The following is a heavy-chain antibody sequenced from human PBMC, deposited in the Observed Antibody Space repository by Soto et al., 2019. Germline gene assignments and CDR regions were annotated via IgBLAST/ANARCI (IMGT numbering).Heavy chain of an antibody. CDR2: VYCSGST. CDR3: ARGIQGCCSGGSCNSTAYTWIDP. V-gene: IGHV4-39*01. CDR1: GGSISNSSYF. J-gene: IGHJ5*02. D-gene: IGHD2-15*01. Sequence: SETLSLTCTVSGGSISNSSYFWGWIRQPPGKGLEWIGSVYCSGSTYYNPSLKSRVTIPVDTSKTQSSLRLSSVTAADTAVYHCARGIQGCCSGGSCNSTAYTWIDPLGQGNPVTVSS.